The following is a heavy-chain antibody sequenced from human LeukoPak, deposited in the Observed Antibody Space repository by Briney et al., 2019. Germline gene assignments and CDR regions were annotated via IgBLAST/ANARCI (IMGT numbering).Heavy chain of an antibody. CDR2: IYSDGRT. D-gene: IGHD3-22*01. CDR3: ARGLFLSGYLDAFDI. V-gene: IGHV3-53*01. J-gene: IGHJ3*02. Sequence: GGPLRLSCAASDFTVSNMYMTWVRQAPGKGLEWVSLIYSDGRTDYADSVKGRYTISRDNSKNTVYLQMNSLRVEDTAVYYCARGLFLSGYLDAFDIWGQGTVVTVSS. CDR1: DFTVSNMY.